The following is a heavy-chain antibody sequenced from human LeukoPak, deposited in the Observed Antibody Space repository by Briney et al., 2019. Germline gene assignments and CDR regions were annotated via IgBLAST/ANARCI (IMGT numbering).Heavy chain of an antibody. Sequence: GASVKVSCKASGYTFTSHGISWVRQAPGQGLEWMGWISSYNGNTNYAQKFQGRVTITTDTATSTAYMELKSLRSDDTAVYYCARVHQNANDFWSGYWNDAIDMWGQGTMVTASS. D-gene: IGHD3-3*01. CDR1: GYTFTSHG. J-gene: IGHJ3*02. V-gene: IGHV1-18*01. CDR3: ARVHQNANDFWSGYWNDAIDM. CDR2: ISSYNGNT.